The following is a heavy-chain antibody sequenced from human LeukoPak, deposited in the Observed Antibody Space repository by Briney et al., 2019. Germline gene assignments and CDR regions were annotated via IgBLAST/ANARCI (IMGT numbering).Heavy chain of an antibody. Sequence: SETLSLTCTVSGGSISSYYWSWIRQPPGKGLEWIGYIYYSGSTNYNPSLKSRVTISVDTSKNQFSLKLSSVTAADTAVYYCARHEHGLWLHYYYWGQGTLVTVSS. CDR1: GGSISSYY. J-gene: IGHJ4*02. V-gene: IGHV4-59*08. CDR3: ARHEHGLWLHYYY. CDR2: IYYSGST. D-gene: IGHD5-18*01.